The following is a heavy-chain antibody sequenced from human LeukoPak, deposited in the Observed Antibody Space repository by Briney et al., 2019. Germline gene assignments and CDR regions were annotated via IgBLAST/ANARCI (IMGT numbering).Heavy chain of an antibody. CDR2: IYYSGST. CDR3: ARVGTIVGATPSDDDAFDI. CDR1: VGSISSSSYY. J-gene: IGHJ3*02. V-gene: IGHV4-39*07. D-gene: IGHD1-26*01. Sequence: SETLSLTCTVSVGSISSSSYYWGWIRQPPGKGLEWIGSIYYSGSTYHNPSLKSRVTISVDTSKNQVSLKLSSVTAADTAVYYCARVGTIVGATPSDDDAFDIWGQGTMVTVSS.